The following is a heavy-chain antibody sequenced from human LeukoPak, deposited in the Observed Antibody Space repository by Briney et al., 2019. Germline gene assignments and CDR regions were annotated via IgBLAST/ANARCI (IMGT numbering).Heavy chain of an antibody. Sequence: PPETLSLTCAVYGGSFSDFYGAWIRQPPGKGLEWIGEINHSGSTNYKPSLKSRVTISVDTSKNQFSLKLSSMTAADTAVYYCAYSSGYQQHCGQGTLVTVSS. D-gene: IGHD3-22*01. CDR2: INHSGST. J-gene: IGHJ1*01. CDR3: AYSSGYQQH. CDR1: GGSFSDFY. V-gene: IGHV4-34*01.